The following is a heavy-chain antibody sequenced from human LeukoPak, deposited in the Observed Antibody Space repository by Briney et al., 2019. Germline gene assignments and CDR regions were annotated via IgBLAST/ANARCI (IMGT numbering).Heavy chain of an antibody. D-gene: IGHD3-10*01. CDR2: IWYDGSNK. CDR1: GFTFSSYG. CDR3: ARDYYYGSGSYVDY. V-gene: IGHV3-33*01. Sequence: GRSLRLSCAASGFTFSSYGMHWVRQAPGKGLEWVAVIWYDGSNKYYADSVKGRFTISRDNSKNTLYPQMNSLRAEDTAVYYCARDYYYGSGSYVDYWGQGTLVTVSS. J-gene: IGHJ4*02.